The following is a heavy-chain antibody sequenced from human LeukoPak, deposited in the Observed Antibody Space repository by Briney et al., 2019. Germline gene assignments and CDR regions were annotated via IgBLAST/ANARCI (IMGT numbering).Heavy chain of an antibody. CDR2: IWYDGSNK. CDR3: AKGGCGGDCYYYFDY. Sequence: GGSLRLSCAASGFTFSSYGMHWVRQAPGKGLEWVAVIWYDGSNKYYADSVKGRFTIPRDNSKNTLYLQMNSLRAEDTAVYYCAKGGCGGDCYYYFDYWGQGTLVTASS. D-gene: IGHD2-21*02. V-gene: IGHV3-33*06. CDR1: GFTFSSYG. J-gene: IGHJ4*02.